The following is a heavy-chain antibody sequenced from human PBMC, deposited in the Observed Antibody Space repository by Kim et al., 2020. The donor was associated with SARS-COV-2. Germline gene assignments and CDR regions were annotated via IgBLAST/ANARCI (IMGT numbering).Heavy chain of an antibody. D-gene: IGHD3-3*01. CDR1: GFTFSSYA. J-gene: IGHJ4*02. CDR3: AKDLIHLGVVIMGGFDY. Sequence: GGSLRLSCAASGFTFSSYAMNWVRQAPGKGLEWVSGISGSGGSTYYADSVKGRFTISRDNSKNTLYLQMNSLRAEDTAVYYCAKDLIHLGVVIMGGFDYWGQGTLVTVSS. V-gene: IGHV3-23*01. CDR2: ISGSGGST.